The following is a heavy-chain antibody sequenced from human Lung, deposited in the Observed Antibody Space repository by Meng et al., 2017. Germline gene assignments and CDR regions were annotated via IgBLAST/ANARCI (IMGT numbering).Heavy chain of an antibody. Sequence: EGPPGEAWAGFVNAVVSLRLSCAASGFTCSNAWMTWVRQAPGKGLEWIGRMKSNVDGGTVDYAAAVKGRFFISRDDSENTFYLQMSSLKTEDTAVYYCSGHVDYWGHGTLVTVSS. CDR3: SGHVDY. CDR2: MKSNVDGGTV. V-gene: IGHV3-15*01. CDR1: GFTCSNAW. J-gene: IGHJ4*01.